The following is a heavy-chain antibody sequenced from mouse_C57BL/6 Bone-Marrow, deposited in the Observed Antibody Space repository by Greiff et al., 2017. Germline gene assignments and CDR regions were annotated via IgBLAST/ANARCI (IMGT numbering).Heavy chain of an antibody. Sequence: EVKLMESGGDFVKPGGSLQLSCAASGLTFSSYGMSWVRQTPDKRLEWVATISSGGSYPYYPDSVKGRFTISRDNAKNTLYLQMSSLKSEDTALYYCARLDYWGQGTTLTVSS. CDR3: ARLDY. J-gene: IGHJ2*01. CDR2: ISSGGSYP. V-gene: IGHV5-6*01. CDR1: GLTFSSYG.